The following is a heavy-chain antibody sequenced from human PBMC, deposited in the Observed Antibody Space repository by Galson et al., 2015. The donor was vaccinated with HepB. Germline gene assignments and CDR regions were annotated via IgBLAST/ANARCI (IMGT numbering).Heavy chain of an antibody. CDR3: ARGRYGDYAHAYVDY. Sequence: SLILSCAASGFTFSTYTMNWVRQAPGKGLEWVSSISSTSTYIYYADSVKGRFTISRDNAKNSLYLQMFSLRAEDTAIYYCARGRYGDYAHAYVDYWGQGTLVTVSS. CDR1: GFTFSTYT. D-gene: IGHD4-17*01. CDR2: ISSTSTYI. J-gene: IGHJ4*02. V-gene: IGHV3-21*01.